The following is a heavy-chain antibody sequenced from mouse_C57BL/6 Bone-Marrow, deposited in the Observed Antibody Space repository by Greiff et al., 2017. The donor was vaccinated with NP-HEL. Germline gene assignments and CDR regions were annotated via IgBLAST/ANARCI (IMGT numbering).Heavy chain of an antibody. D-gene: IGHD2-4*01. J-gene: IGHJ3*01. CDR1: GYTFTSYT. CDR2: INPSSGYT. V-gene: IGHV1-4*01. CDR3: ARRGDYDGGFAY. Sequence: QVQLQQSGAELARPGASVKMSCKASGYTFTSYTMHWVKQRPGQGLEWIGYINPSSGYTKYNQKFKDKATLTADKSSSAAYMQLSSLTSEDSAVYYCARRGDYDGGFAYWGQGTLVTVSA.